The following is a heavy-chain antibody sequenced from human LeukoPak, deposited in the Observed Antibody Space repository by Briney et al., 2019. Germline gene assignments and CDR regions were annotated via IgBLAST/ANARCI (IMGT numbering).Heavy chain of an antibody. CDR2: VFYSGGG. CDR3: ALGFGSEYFIH. V-gene: IGHV4-59*08. Sequence: PSETLSLTCSVSGDFVSSYYWSWIRQSPGKGLEWIGYVFYSGGGNSNPSLNNRVTISKDTSKTQFSLTMTSVTAADTAVYYCALGFGSEYFIHWGQGILVTVSS. D-gene: IGHD3-16*01. J-gene: IGHJ1*01. CDR1: GDFVSSYY.